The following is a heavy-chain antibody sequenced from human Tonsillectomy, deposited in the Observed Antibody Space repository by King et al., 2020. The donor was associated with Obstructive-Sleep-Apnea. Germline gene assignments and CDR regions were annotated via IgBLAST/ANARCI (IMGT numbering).Heavy chain of an antibody. D-gene: IGHD4-23*01. CDR2: IYYSGST. V-gene: IGHV4-59*01. J-gene: IGHJ4*02. Sequence: VQLQESGPGLVKPSETLSLTCTVSGGSISSYYWSCIRQPPGKGLEWIGYIYYSGSTNYNPSLKSRVTISVDTSKNQFSLKLSSVTAADTAVYYCARHGGTFDYWGQGTLVTVSS. CDR3: ARHGGTFDY. CDR1: GGSISSYY.